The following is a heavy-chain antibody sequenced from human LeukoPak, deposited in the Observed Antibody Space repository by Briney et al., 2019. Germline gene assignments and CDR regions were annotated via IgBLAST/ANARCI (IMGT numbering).Heavy chain of an antibody. D-gene: IGHD5-12*01. Sequence: PGGSLRLSCTASGFTFGDYAMSWVRQAPGKGLEWVGFIRSKAYGGTTEYAASVKGRFTISRDDSKSIAYLQMNSLKTEDTAVYYCTSGYDLYYYYGMDVWGQGTTVTVSS. J-gene: IGHJ6*02. CDR3: TSGYDLYYYYGMDV. CDR2: IRSKAYGGTT. CDR1: GFTFGDYA. V-gene: IGHV3-49*04.